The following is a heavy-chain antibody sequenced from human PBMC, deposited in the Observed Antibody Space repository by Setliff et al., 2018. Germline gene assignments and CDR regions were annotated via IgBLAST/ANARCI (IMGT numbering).Heavy chain of an antibody. CDR1: GFTYNNCW. CDR3: FGAGTCSY. Sequence: PGGSLRLSCGASGFTYNNCWVSWVRQAPGKGLEWLASINPDGSEKYYVDSVKGRFTISRDNARNSLPLQMNSLRTEDTAVYYCFGAGTCSYWGQGTLVTVSS. J-gene: IGHJ4*02. D-gene: IGHD3-10*01. CDR2: INPDGSEK. V-gene: IGHV3-7*01.